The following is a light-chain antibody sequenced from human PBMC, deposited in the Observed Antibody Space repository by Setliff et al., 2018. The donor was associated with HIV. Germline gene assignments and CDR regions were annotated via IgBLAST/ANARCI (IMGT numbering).Light chain of an antibody. V-gene: IGLV2-14*03. CDR3: SSYTSSTTYV. J-gene: IGLJ1*01. CDR1: STDITTFTF. CDR2: DVT. Sequence: QSALTQPASVSGSPGQSLTISCTGTSTDITTFTFVSWYQQYPGKAPKLIIYDVTQRPSGVSGRFSASKSGNTASLTISGLQADDEADYYCSSYTSSTTYVFGSGTKGTVL.